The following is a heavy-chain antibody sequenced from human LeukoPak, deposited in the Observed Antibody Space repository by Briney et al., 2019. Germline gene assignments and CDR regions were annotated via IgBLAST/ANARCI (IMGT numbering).Heavy chain of an antibody. J-gene: IGHJ4*02. Sequence: PSETLSLTCTVSGGSISSSSYYWGWIRQPPGKGLEWIGSIYYSGSTYYNPSLKSRVTISVDTSKNQFSLKLSSVTAADTAVYYWARLRAVVTRWGQGTLVTVSS. CDR2: IYYSGST. D-gene: IGHD4-23*01. V-gene: IGHV4-39*01. CDR1: GGSISSSSYY. CDR3: ARLRAVVTR.